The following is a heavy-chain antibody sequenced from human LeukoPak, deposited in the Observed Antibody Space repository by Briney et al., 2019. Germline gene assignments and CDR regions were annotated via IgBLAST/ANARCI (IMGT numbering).Heavy chain of an antibody. CDR2: IYSGSST. D-gene: IGHD3-10*01. CDR1: GFTVGSKY. CDR3: ATVGDHYHWYLDL. Sequence: GGSLRLSCAASGFTVGSKYMNWVRRAPGKGLEWVSIIYSGSSTYYADSVKGRFTVSRDDSKNTLYLQMNSLRADDTAMYYCATVGDHYHWYLDLWGRGTLVSVSS. V-gene: IGHV3-53*01. J-gene: IGHJ2*01.